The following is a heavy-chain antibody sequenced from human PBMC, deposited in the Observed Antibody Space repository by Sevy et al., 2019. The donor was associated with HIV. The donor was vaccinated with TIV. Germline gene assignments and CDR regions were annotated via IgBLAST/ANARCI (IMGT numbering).Heavy chain of an antibody. CDR2: ISGSGGST. V-gene: IGHV3-23*01. CDR1: GFTFSSYA. Sequence: QLGGSLRLSCAASGFTFSSYAMSWVRQAPGKGLEWVSAISGSGGSTYYADSVKGRFTISRDNSKNTLYLQMNSLRAEDTAVYYCAKVITGTSFIVDYFDYWGQGTLVTVSS. J-gene: IGHJ4*02. D-gene: IGHD1-20*01. CDR3: AKVITGTSFIVDYFDY.